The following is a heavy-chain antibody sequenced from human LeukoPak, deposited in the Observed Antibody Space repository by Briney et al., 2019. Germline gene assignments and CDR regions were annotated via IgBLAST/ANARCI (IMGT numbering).Heavy chain of an antibody. D-gene: IGHD5-12*01. Sequence: GGSLRLSCAASGFTFSSNYMSWVRQAPGKGLEWVSVIYSGGTTYYSECVRGRFTISRDSSKNTLYLQMNSLRAEDTAVYYCARDLGRGYDWGDWGQGTLVTVSS. CDR1: GFTFSSNY. CDR3: ARDLGRGYDWGD. CDR2: IYSGGTT. V-gene: IGHV3-53*01. J-gene: IGHJ4*02.